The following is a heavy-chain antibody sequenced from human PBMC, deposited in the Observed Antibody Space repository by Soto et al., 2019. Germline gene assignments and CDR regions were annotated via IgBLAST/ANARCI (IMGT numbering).Heavy chain of an antibody. CDR3: ARERYYYDSSGHPAGFDY. J-gene: IGHJ4*02. Sequence: ASVKVSCKASGYTFTSYYMHWVRQAPGQGLEWMGIINPSGGSTSYAQKFQGRVTMTRDTPTSTVYMELSSLRSEDTAVYYCARERYYYDSSGHPAGFDYWGQGTLVTVSS. CDR2: INPSGGST. CDR1: GYTFTSYY. D-gene: IGHD3-22*01. V-gene: IGHV1-46*01.